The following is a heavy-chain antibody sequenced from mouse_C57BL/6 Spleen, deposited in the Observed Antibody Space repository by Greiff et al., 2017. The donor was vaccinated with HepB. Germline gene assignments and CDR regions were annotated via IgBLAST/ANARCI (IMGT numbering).Heavy chain of an antibody. D-gene: IGHD1-1*01. Sequence: QVQLQQPGAELVKPGASVKLSCKASGYTFTSYWMHWVKQRPGQGLEWIGMIHPNSGSTNYNEKFKSKATLTVDKSSSTAYMQLSSLTSEDSAVYYWARGDHYYGSSWDYAMDYWGQGTSVTVSS. V-gene: IGHV1-64*01. CDR3: ARGDHYYGSSWDYAMDY. CDR2: IHPNSGST. J-gene: IGHJ4*01. CDR1: GYTFTSYW.